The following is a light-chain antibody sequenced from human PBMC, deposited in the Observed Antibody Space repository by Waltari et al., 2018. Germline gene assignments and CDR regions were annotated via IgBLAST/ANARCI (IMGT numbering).Light chain of an antibody. V-gene: IGKV1-12*01. J-gene: IGKJ4*01. CDR2: DAS. CDR1: HDISNW. CDR3: QQANTFPLT. Sequence: DIQMTQSPTSVSASVGDRVTITCRVSHDISNWVAWYQQQPGKAPNLLIYDASTLQPGVPSRFSGRGSGTDFTLTISSLQPDDFATYYCQQANTFPLTFGGGSKVEMK.